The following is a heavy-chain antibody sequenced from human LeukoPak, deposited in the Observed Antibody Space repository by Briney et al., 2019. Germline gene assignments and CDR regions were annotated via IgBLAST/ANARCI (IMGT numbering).Heavy chain of an antibody. CDR1: GFTFSNYY. Sequence: GGSLRLFCAASGFTFSNYYMSWIRQAPGKGLEWVSYISSSGSTIYYADSVKGRFTISRDNAKNSLYLQMNSLRAEDTAAYYCARDKGRDGYKSWGQGTLVTVSS. J-gene: IGHJ4*02. CDR3: ARDKGRDGYKS. D-gene: IGHD5-24*01. CDR2: ISSSGSTI. V-gene: IGHV3-11*01.